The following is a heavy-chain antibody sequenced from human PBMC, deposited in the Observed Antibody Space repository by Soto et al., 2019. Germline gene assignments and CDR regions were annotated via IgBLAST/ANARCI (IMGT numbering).Heavy chain of an antibody. J-gene: IGHJ5*02. CDR2: IVVGSGNT. Sequence: SGKVSCKASGFTFTSSAVRWVRQARGQRLEWIGWIVVGSGNTNYAQKFQERVTITRDMSTSTAYMELSSLRSEDTAVYYCAADYYDSSGYLWAGGFDPWGQGTLVTVSS. CDR3: AADYYDSSGYLWAGGFDP. V-gene: IGHV1-58*01. D-gene: IGHD3-22*01. CDR1: GFTFTSSA.